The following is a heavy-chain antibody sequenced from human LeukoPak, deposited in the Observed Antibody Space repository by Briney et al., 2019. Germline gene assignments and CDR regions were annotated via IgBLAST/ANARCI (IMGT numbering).Heavy chain of an antibody. J-gene: IGHJ3*02. CDR1: GITLSGYT. CDR3: ARPLVPDAFDI. CDR2: ISSSSRNI. V-gene: IGHV3-48*04. Sequence: PGGSLRLSCTASGITLSGYTMNWVRQAPGKGLEWFSYISSSSRNIYYADSVRGRFTISRDNAKNSLYLQMTSLRAEDTAVYYCARPLVPDAFDIWGQGTVVTVSS.